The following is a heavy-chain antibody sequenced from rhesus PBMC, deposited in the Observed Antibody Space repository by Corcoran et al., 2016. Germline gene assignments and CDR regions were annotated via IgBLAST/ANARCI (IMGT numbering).Heavy chain of an antibody. Sequence: QLQLQESGPGLVKPSETLSLTCAVSGGPISSSNWWSWIRQPSGKGLVWIGRISGRGGRPCANPSLKVRVTISKDTSRNQFSLKLSSVAAADTAVYYCARGSWSFDYWGQGVLVTVSS. J-gene: IGHJ4*01. CDR1: GGPISSSNW. D-gene: IGHD6-13*01. CDR2: ISGRGGRP. V-gene: IGHV4-57*02. CDR3: ARGSWSFDY.